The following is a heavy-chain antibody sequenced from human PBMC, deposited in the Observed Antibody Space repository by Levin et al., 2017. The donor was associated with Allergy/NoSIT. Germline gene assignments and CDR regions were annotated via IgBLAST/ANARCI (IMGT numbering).Heavy chain of an antibody. V-gene: IGHV3-7*01. CDR2: IKQDGSEK. Sequence: GGSLRLSCAASGFTFSSYWMSWVRQAPGKGLEWVANIKQDGSEKYYVDSVKGRFTISRDNAKNSLYLQMNSLRAEDTAVYYCAREYYYDSSGYYSTGYYFDYWGQGTLVTVSS. J-gene: IGHJ4*02. CDR3: AREYYYDSSGYYSTGYYFDY. D-gene: IGHD3-22*01. CDR1: GFTFSSYW.